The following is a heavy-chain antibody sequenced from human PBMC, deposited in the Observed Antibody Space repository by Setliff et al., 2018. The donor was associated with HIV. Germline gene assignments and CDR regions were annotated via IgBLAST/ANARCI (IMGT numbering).Heavy chain of an antibody. V-gene: IGHV4-4*09. CDR3: ARAGIVVPSGWYWVFDY. J-gene: IGHJ4*02. Sequence: SETLSLTCSVSGGSIGGYSWGWIRQSPGKGLEWIGYIYPSTSANYNPSLKSRVRILLDTSKNQFSLKLSSVTAADTAVYYCARAGIVVPSGWYWVFDYWGQGTLVTVS. CDR1: GGSIGGYS. D-gene: IGHD6-19*01. CDR2: IYPSTSA.